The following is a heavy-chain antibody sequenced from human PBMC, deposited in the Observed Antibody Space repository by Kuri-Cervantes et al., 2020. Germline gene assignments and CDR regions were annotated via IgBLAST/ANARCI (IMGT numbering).Heavy chain of an antibody. CDR3: AKGSRITTHYYYYYGMDV. CDR1: GFTFSSYD. D-gene: IGHD3-3*01. CDR2: IGTAGDT. Sequence: GGSLRLSCAASGFTFSSYDMHWVRQATGKGLEWVSAIGTAGDTYYPGSVKGRFTISRENAKNSLYLQMNSLRAGDTAVYYCAKGSRITTHYYYYYGMDVWGQGTTVTVSS. J-gene: IGHJ6*02. V-gene: IGHV3-13*01.